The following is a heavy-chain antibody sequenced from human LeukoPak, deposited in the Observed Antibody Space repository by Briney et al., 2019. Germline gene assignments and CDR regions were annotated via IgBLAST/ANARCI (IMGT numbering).Heavy chain of an antibody. CDR3: ARDGGSQTSGWYPLDY. Sequence: SETLSLTCTVSGGSISSYYWSWIRQPPGKGLEWIGYIYYSGSTNYNPSLKSRVTISVDTSKNQFSLKLSSVTAADTAAYYCARDGGSQTSGWYPLDYWGQGTLVTVSS. D-gene: IGHD6-19*01. CDR1: GGSISSYY. CDR2: IYYSGST. V-gene: IGHV4-59*01. J-gene: IGHJ4*02.